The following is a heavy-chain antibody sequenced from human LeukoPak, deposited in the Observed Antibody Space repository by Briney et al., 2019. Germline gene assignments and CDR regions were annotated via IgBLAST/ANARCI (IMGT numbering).Heavy chain of an antibody. J-gene: IGHJ4*02. CDR3: ARGRGQWLTSRD. D-gene: IGHD6-19*01. Sequence: PSETLSLTCTVSGGSITSAGTSYWGRIRKPPGKRLEWIGSVFYTGNDYYNPSLESRITIAIDTSRDQFSLNLKSVTAADTAVYFCARGRGQWLTSRDWGQGILVTVSS. V-gene: IGHV4-39*01. CDR2: VFYTGND. CDR1: GGSITSAGTSY.